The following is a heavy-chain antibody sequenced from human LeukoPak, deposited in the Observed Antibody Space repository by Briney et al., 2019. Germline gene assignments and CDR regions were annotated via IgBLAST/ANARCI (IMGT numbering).Heavy chain of an antibody. V-gene: IGHV3-23*01. D-gene: IGHD4-17*01. CDR3: AKKGQADDYGKPD. J-gene: IGHJ4*02. CDR1: GFIFSIYD. Sequence: GGSLRLSCGASGFIFSIYDLSWVRQAPRKGLECVSGISRGVGNTWYADSVKGRFTISRDNSKNTLYLQMNDLRADDTAVYYCAKKGQADDYGKPDWGQGALVTVSS. CDR2: ISRGVGNT.